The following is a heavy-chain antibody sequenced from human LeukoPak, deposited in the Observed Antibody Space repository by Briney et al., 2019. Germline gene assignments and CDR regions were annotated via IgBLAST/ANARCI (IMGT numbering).Heavy chain of an antibody. J-gene: IGHJ4*02. V-gene: IGHV3-30*01. CDR2: ISYDGSNK. D-gene: IGHD1-26*01. Sequence: GGSLRLSCAASGFTFSSYAMHWVRQAPGKGLEWVADISYDGSNKYYADSVKGRFNISRDNSKNTLYLQMNSLRAEDTAVYYCARERVRDLTLPSGSSYFVYWGQGTLVTVSS. CDR3: ARERVRDLTLPSGSSYFVY. CDR1: GFTFSSYA.